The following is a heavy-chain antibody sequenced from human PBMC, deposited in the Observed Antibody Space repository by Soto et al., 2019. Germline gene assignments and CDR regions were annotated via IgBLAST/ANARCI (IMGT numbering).Heavy chain of an antibody. CDR3: SVAVAGPTAIGY. CDR2: INSDGSST. V-gene: IGHV3-74*01. J-gene: IGHJ4*02. D-gene: IGHD6-19*01. Sequence: EVQLVESGGGLVQPGGSLRLSCAASGFTFSSYCMHWVRQAPGQGLVWVSRINSDGSSTSYADSVKGRFTISRDNAKNTLYLQMNSLRAEDKAVYYCSVAVAGPTAIGYWGQGTLVTVSS. CDR1: GFTFSSYC.